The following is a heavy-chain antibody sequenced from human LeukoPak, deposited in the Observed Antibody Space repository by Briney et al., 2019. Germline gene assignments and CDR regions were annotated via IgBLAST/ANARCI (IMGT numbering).Heavy chain of an antibody. V-gene: IGHV4-59*01. J-gene: IGHJ3*02. CDR3: ARDHSSGWYRGAFDI. CDR2: IYYSGST. CDR1: GGSISSYY. D-gene: IGHD6-19*01. Sequence: SETLSLTSTVSGGSISSYYWSWIRQPPGKGLEWIGYIYYSGSTNYNPSLKSRVTISVDTSKNQLCLKLSSVTAADTAMYYCARDHSSGWYRGAFDIWGQGTRLTVSS.